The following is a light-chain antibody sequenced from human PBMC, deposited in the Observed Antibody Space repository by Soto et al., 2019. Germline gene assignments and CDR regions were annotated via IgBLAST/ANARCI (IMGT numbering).Light chain of an antibody. CDR2: AAS. V-gene: IGKV3-20*01. Sequence: EIVLTQSPGTLSLSPGERATLSCRASQSVSSSYLAWYQQKPGQAPRLLICAASSRATGIPDRFSGSGSGTDFTLTISILEPEDFAVYYCQQYGSSSWTFGQGTTVEIK. J-gene: IGKJ1*01. CDR1: QSVSSSY. CDR3: QQYGSSSWT.